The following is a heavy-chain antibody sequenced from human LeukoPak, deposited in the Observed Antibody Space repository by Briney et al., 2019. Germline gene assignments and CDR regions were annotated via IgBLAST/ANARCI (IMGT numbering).Heavy chain of an antibody. Sequence: ASVKVSCKASGGTFSSYAISWVRQAPGQGLEWMGGIIPIFGTANYAQKFQGRVTITTDESTSPAYMELSSLRSEDTAVYYCARARNYYDSSGYYSSWGQGTLVTVSS. CDR3: ARARNYYDSSGYYSS. CDR2: IIPIFGTA. J-gene: IGHJ5*02. CDR1: GGTFSSYA. D-gene: IGHD3-22*01. V-gene: IGHV1-69*05.